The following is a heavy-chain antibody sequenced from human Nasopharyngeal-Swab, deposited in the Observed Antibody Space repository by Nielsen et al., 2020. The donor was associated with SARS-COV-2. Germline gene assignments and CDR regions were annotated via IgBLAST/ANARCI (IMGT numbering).Heavy chain of an antibody. J-gene: IGHJ4*02. CDR3: ARGVRLFGELFHYFDY. V-gene: IGHV1-2*04. CDR2: INPNSGGT. CDR1: GYTFTGYY. D-gene: IGHD3-10*02. Sequence: ASVKVSCKASGYTFTGYYMHWVRQAPGQGLEWIGWINPNSGGTNYAQKFQGWVTMTRDTSISTAYMELSRLRSDDTAVYYCARGVRLFGELFHYFDYWGQGTLVTVSS.